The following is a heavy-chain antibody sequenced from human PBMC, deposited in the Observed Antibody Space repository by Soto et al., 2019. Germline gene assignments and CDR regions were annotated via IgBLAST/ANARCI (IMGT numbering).Heavy chain of an antibody. CDR2: ISVGSDTI. J-gene: IGHJ5*02. D-gene: IGHD2-15*01. CDR1: GITFSNYV. V-gene: IGHV3-23*01. CDR3: ARYRDYCSGDTCYRWFDP. Sequence: DVQLLESGGDLVQPGGSLRLSCAASGITFSNYVMNWVRQAPGKGLEWVSTISVGSDTIHYADPVKGRFTISRDNLKNPRNMHMNSLKADDTAVYYCARYRDYCSGDTCYRWFDPWGQWALVTVSS.